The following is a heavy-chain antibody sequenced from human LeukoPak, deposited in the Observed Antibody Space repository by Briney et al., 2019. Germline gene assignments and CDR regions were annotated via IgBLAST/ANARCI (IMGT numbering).Heavy chain of an antibody. CDR3: ARDWDRSSDY. J-gene: IGHJ4*02. CDR1: GFTFSSYA. D-gene: IGHD1-14*01. CDR2: ISYDGSNK. V-gene: IGHV3-30-3*01. Sequence: GGSLRLSCAASGFTFSSYAMHWVRQAPGKGLEWVAVISYDGSNKYYADSVKGRFTISRDNSKNTLYLRMNSLRAEDTAVYYCARDWDRSSDYWGQGTLVTVSS.